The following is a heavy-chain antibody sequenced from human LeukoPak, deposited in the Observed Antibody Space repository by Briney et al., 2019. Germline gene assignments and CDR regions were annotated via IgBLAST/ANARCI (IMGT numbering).Heavy chain of an antibody. CDR2: IYPGDSDT. CDR1: GYMFTSYW. J-gene: IGHJ3*02. CDR3: VRLATVADTLSAFDI. D-gene: IGHD6-19*01. V-gene: IGHV5-51*01. Sequence: GESLKISCKGSGYMFTSYWIGWVRQMPGKGLEWMGIIYPGDSDTRYSPSFQGQVTISVDKSTTTAYLQWSSLKASDTAMYYCVRLATVADTLSAFDIWGQGTMVTASS.